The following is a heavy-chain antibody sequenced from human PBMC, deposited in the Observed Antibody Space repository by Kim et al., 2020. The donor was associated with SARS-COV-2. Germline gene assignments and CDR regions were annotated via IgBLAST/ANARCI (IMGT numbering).Heavy chain of an antibody. Sequence: SETLSLTCTVSGGSVSSGTYYWSWIRQPPGKGLEWIAYISNSGSTNYNPSLKSRVTISVDTSKNQFSLKLNSVTAADTAVYYCARHSSEGSLSRFDPWGQGTLVTVSS. CDR3: ARHSSEGSLSRFDP. V-gene: IGHV4-61*01. D-gene: IGHD2-21*01. CDR1: GGSVSSGTYY. CDR2: ISNSGST. J-gene: IGHJ5*02.